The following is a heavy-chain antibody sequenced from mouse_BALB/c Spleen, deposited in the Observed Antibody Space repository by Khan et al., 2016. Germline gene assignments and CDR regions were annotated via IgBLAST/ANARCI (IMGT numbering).Heavy chain of an antibody. J-gene: IGHJ4*01. CDR2: IDPANGTT. CDR3: AREGYGNHYAMDY. CDR1: GFNIKDTY. V-gene: IGHV14-3*02. D-gene: IGHD2-10*02. Sequence: VRLQQSGAELVKPGASVKLSCTASGFNIKDTYMHWVKQRPEQGLEWIGRIDPANGTTNYAPKFQGKATITADTSSNTAYLQLSSLTAEDTAVYYCAREGYGNHYAMDYWGQGTSVTVSS.